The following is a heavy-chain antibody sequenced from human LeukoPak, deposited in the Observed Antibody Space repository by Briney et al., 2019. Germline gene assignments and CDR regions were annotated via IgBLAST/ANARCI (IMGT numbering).Heavy chain of an antibody. CDR1: GGSISSSSYY. CDR3: ASGFGSYYDSGY. Sequence: SETLSLTCTVSGGSISSSSYYWGWVRQPPGKGLEWIGSISYSGSTYYNPSLKSRVTISVDTSKNRFSLKLSSVTAADTAVYYCASGFGSYYDSGYWGQGRLVTVSS. CDR2: ISYSGST. V-gene: IGHV4-39*01. D-gene: IGHD3-10*01. J-gene: IGHJ4*02.